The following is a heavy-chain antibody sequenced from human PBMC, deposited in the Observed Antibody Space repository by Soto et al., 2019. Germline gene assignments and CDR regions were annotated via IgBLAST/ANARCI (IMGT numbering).Heavy chain of an antibody. CDR3: ASNGIAARRDLGY. J-gene: IGHJ4*02. Sequence: GASVKVSCKAAGGTFSSYAISWVRQAPGQGLEWMGGIIPIFGTANYAQKFQGRVTITADESTSTAYMELSSLRSEDTAVYYCASNGIAARRDLGYWGQGTPVTVYS. D-gene: IGHD6-6*01. CDR1: GGTFSSYA. V-gene: IGHV1-69*13. CDR2: IIPIFGTA.